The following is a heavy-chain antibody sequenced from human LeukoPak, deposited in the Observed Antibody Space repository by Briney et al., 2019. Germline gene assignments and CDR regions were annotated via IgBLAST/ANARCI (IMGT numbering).Heavy chain of an antibody. CDR1: GGSISSYY. Sequence: PSETLSLTCTVSGGSISSYYWSWIRQPPGKGLEWIGYIYYSGSTNYNPSLKSRVTISVDTSKNQFSLKLSSVTAADTAVYYCARAAHSYGVAYWGQGTLVTVSS. CDR3: ARAAHSYGVAY. D-gene: IGHD5-18*01. V-gene: IGHV4-59*12. J-gene: IGHJ4*02. CDR2: IYYSGST.